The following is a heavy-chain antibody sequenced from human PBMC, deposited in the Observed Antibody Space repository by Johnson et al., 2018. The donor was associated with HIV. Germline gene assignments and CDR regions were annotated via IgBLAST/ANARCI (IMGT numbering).Heavy chain of an antibody. J-gene: IGHJ3*02. Sequence: QVQLVESGGGVVQPGRSLRLSCAASGFTFSNSAMHWVRQAPGKGLEWVAVISYDGSNKYYADSVKGRFTISRDNSKNTLYLQMNSLRAEDTAVYYCARAHDAFDIWGQGTMVTVSS. V-gene: IGHV3-30*04. CDR3: ARAHDAFDI. CDR1: GFTFSNSA. CDR2: ISYDGSNK.